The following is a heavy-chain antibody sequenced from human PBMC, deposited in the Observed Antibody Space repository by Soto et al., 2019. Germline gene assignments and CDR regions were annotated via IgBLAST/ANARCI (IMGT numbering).Heavy chain of an antibody. J-gene: IGHJ4*02. V-gene: IGHV4-31*03. CDR2: IYYSGST. D-gene: IGHD6-6*01. CDR1: GGSISSGGYY. CDR3: ARDIAARAYFDY. Sequence: PSETLSLTCTVSGGSISSGGYYWSWIRQHPGKGLEWIGCIYYSGSTYYNPSLKSRVTISVDTSKNQFSLKLSSVTAADTAVYYCARDIAARAYFDYWGQGTLVTVSS.